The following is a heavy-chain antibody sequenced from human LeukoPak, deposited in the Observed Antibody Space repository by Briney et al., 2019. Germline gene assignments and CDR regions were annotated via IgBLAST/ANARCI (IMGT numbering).Heavy chain of an antibody. Sequence: SQTLSLTCTVSGGSISSGGYYWSWIRQHPGKGLEWIGYIYYSGSTYYNPSLKSRVTISVDTSKNQFSLKLSSVTAADTAVYYCARGVETYFDILTGLLWDYWGQGTLVTVSS. CDR2: IYYSGST. V-gene: IGHV4-31*03. CDR3: ARGVETYFDILTGLLWDY. D-gene: IGHD3-9*01. J-gene: IGHJ4*02. CDR1: GGSISSGGYY.